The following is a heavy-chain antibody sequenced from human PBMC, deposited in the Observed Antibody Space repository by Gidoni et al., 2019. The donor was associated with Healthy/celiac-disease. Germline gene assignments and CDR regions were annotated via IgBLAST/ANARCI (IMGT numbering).Heavy chain of an antibody. V-gene: IGHV3-23*01. CDR3: AKKVDFGVVRGLGY. CDR2: ISGSGGST. J-gene: IGHJ4*02. Sequence: EVQLLESGGGLVQPGGSLSLSCAASGFTFSSHAMSWVRQAPGKGLEWVSAISGSGGSTYYADSVKGRFTISRDNSKNTLYLQMNSLRAEDTAVYYCAKKVDFGVVRGLGYWGQGTLVTVSS. CDR1: GFTFSSHA. D-gene: IGHD3-3*01.